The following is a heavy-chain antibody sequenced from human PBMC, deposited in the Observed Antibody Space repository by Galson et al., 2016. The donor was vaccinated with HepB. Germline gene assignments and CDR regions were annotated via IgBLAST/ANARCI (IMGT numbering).Heavy chain of an antibody. V-gene: IGHV6-1*01. CDR1: GDSVSSKSDA. D-gene: IGHD2-15*01. CDR2: TYHTSNWYS. CDR3: ARGHLVVPFSFYFDY. J-gene: IGHJ4*02. Sequence: CAISGDSVSSKSDAWNWIRHSPSRGLEWLGRTYHTSNWYSDYAVSVKSRITINPDTSKNQFSLQLNSVTPEDTAVYYCARGHLVVPFSFYFDYWGQGSLVTVSS.